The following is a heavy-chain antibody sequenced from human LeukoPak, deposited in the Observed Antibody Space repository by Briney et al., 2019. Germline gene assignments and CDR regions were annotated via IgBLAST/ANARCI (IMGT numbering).Heavy chain of an antibody. Sequence: SETLSLTCTVSGGSISSGDYYWSCIRQPPGKGLEWIGYISYRGSPDYNPSLKGRVTISLDTSKNQFSLKLSSVTAADTAVYYCAREPMTYYYFDYWGQGTLVTVSS. CDR2: ISYRGSP. V-gene: IGHV4-30-4*01. J-gene: IGHJ4*02. CDR1: GGSISSGDYY. CDR3: AREPMTYYYFDY. D-gene: IGHD1-26*01.